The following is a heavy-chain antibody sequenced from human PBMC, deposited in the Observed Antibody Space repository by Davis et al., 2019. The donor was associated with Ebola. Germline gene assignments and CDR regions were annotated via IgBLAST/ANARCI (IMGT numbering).Heavy chain of an antibody. J-gene: IGHJ4*02. D-gene: IGHD3-10*01. V-gene: IGHV1-69*04. CDR3: ARDPGNYYYGSGSLDY. CDR1: GGTFSSYT. CDR2: IIPILGIA. Sequence: SVKVSCKASGGTFSSYTISWVRQAPGQGLEWMGRIIPILGIANYAQKFQGRVTITADKSTSTAYMELSSLRSEDTAVYYCARDPGNYYYGSGSLDYWGQGTLVTVSS.